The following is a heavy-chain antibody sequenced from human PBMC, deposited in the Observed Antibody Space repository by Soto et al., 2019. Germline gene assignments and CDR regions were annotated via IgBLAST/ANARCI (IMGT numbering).Heavy chain of an antibody. J-gene: IGHJ3*02. CDR2: IKQDGSEK. V-gene: IGHV3-7*01. CDR3: ARDLPQVTGEVDAFDI. CDR1: GFTFSSYW. Sequence: HLGVSLRLSFAASGFTFSSYWMSWVRQAPGKGLEWVANIKQDGSEKYYVDSVKGRFTISRDNAKNSLYLQMNSLRAEDTAVYYCARDLPQVTGEVDAFDIWGQGTMVTVSS. D-gene: IGHD2-21*02.